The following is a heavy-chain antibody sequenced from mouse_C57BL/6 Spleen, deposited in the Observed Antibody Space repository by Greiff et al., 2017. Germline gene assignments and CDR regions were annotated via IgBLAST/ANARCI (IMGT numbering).Heavy chain of an antibody. D-gene: IGHD1-1*01. J-gene: IGHJ1*03. CDR1: GFNIKDYY. CDR3: ARSFYYGSSYDGYFDV. CDR2: IDPEAGET. V-gene: IGHV14-2*01. Sequence: EVKLQESGAELVKPGASVKLSCTASGFNIKDYYMHWVKQRTEQGLEWIGRIDPEAGETKYAPKFQGKATITADPSSNTAYLQLRSLTSEDTAVYYCARSFYYGSSYDGYFDVWGTGTTVTVSS.